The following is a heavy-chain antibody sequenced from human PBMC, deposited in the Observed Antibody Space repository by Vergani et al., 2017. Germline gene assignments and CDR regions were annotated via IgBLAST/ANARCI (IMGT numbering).Heavy chain of an antibody. CDR1: GGSFSDYY. J-gene: IGHJ4*02. CDR2: VNHGGST. V-gene: IGHV4-34*01. Sequence: QVQLQEWGAGLLKTSETLSLTCGVSGGSFSDYYWSWIRQAPGMGLEWIGEVNHGGSTNYNPSLKSRVTISVDTSKNPFSLSLTSVTAADTAVYYCARVGGGVRGSGNYNFDVWGQGTLVTVSS. D-gene: IGHD3-10*01. CDR3: ARVGGGVRGSGNYNFDV.